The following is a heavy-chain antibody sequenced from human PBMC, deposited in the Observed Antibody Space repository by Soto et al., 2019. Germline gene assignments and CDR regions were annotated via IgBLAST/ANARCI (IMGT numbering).Heavy chain of an antibody. J-gene: IGHJ6*02. CDR2: IIPIFGTA. V-gene: IGHV1-69*13. CDR3: ATTPRYSGLGTVGYYYGMDV. Sequence: SSVNVSCKASGGTFSSYAISWVRQAPGQGLEWMGGIIPIFGTANYAQKFQGRVTITADESTSTAYMELSSLRSEDTAVYYCATTPRYSGLGTVGYYYGMDVWGQGTTVTVSS. D-gene: IGHD1-1*01. CDR1: GGTFSSYA.